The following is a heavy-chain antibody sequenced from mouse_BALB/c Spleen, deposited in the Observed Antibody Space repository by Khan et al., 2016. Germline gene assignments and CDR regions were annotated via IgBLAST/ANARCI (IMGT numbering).Heavy chain of an antibody. V-gene: IGHV1-80*01. CDR3: ARGTPLAN. CDR1: GYAFSSYW. Sequence: QVQLKESGAELVRPGSSVKISCKASGYAFSSYWMNWVKQRPGQGLEWIGQIYPGDGDTHYSGKFKGKVILTADTSSSTAYMQLSSLTSEDSAVYFCARGTPLANWGQGTLVTVSA. CDR2: IYPGDGDT. J-gene: IGHJ3*01.